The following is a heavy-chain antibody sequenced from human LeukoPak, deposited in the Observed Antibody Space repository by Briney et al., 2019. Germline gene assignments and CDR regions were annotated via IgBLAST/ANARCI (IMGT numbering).Heavy chain of an antibody. V-gene: IGHV1-8*01. CDR2: MNPSSGNT. J-gene: IGHJ3*02. Sequence: GASVKVSCKASGYTFTSDINWVRQATGPGLEWMGWMNPSSGNTDYAPKFQGRVTMTRDFSIRTAYMELSSLRSEDTAVYYCARGAVSRDCSGGSCYHFDIWGQGTMVTVSS. CDR3: ARGAVSRDCSGGSCYHFDI. CDR1: GYTFTSD. D-gene: IGHD2-15*01.